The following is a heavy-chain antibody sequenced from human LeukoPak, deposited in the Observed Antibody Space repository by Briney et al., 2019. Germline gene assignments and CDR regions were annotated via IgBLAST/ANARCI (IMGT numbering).Heavy chain of an antibody. J-gene: IGHJ4*02. Sequence: PSETLSLTCAVSGGSISSGGYSWSWIRQPPGKGLEWIGYIYYSGSTYYNPSLKSRVTISVDTSKNQFSLKLSSVTAADTAVYYCARGSLPYCSGGSCYSGFFDYWGQGTLVTVSS. CDR3: ARGSLPYCSGGSCYSGFFDY. CDR1: GGSISSGGYS. V-gene: IGHV4-30-4*07. CDR2: IYYSGST. D-gene: IGHD2-15*01.